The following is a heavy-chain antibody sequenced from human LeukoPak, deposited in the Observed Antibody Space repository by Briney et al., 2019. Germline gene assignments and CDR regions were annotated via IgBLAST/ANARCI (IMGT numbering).Heavy chain of an antibody. CDR1: GFTFSSYS. CDR3: ARSLPGMGDY. Sequence: PGGSLRLSCAASGFTFSSYSMNWVRQAPGKGLEWVSYISSSSSTIYYADSVKGRFTISRDNAKNSLYLQMNSLRAEDTAVYYCARSLPGMGDYWGQGTLVTVSS. D-gene: IGHD3-16*01. CDR2: ISSSSSTI. V-gene: IGHV3-48*01. J-gene: IGHJ4*02.